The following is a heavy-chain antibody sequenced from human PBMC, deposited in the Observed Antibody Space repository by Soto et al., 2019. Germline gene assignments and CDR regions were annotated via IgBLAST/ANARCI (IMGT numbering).Heavy chain of an antibody. Sequence: QVQLVESGGGVVQPGRSLRLSCAASGFTFSSYGMHWVLQAPGKGLEWVAVIWYDGSNKYYADSVKGRFTISRDNSKNTLYLQMNSLRAEDTAVYYCARDNSSSWYGQTNWFDPWGQGTLVTVSS. V-gene: IGHV3-33*01. J-gene: IGHJ5*02. CDR1: GFTFSSYG. CDR3: ARDNSSSWYGQTNWFDP. D-gene: IGHD6-13*01. CDR2: IWYDGSNK.